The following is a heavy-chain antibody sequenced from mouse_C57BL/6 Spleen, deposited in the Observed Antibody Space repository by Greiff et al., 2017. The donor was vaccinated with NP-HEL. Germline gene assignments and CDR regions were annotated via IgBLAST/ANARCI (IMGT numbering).Heavy chain of an antibody. CDR1: GYTFTSYW. V-gene: IGHV1-52*01. CDR2: IDPSDSDT. Sequence: QVQLQQPGAELVRPGSSVKLSCKASGYTFTSYWMHWVKQRPRQGLEWIGNIDPSDSDTHYNQKFTDKATLTVDTSSSTAYMQLSSLTSEDSAVYCCARSRSADYDDWFADWGQGTLVTVAA. D-gene: IGHD2-4*01. J-gene: IGHJ3*01. CDR3: ARSRSADYDDWFAD.